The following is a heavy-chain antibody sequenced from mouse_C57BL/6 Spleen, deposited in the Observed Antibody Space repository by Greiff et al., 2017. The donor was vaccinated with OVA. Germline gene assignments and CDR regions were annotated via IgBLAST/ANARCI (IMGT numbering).Heavy chain of an antibody. CDR1: GYTFTDYN. V-gene: IGHV1-18*01. J-gene: IGHJ2*01. CDR3: ARSITDYFDY. Sequence: EVKLMESGPELVKPGASVKIPCKASGYTFTDYNMDWVKQSHGKSLEWIGDINPNNGGTIYNQKFKGKATLTVDKSSSTAYMELRSLTSEDTAVYYCARSITDYFDYWGQGTTLTVSS. D-gene: IGHD1-3*01. CDR2: INPNNGGT.